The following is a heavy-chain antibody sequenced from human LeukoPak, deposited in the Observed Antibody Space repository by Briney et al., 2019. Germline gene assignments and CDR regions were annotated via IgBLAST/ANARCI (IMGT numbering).Heavy chain of an antibody. CDR3: AIVREQQDPNWFDP. V-gene: IGHV4-34*01. CDR1: GGPFSGHY. Sequence: SETLSLTCAVYGGPFSGHYWSWIRRPPGKGLEWIGEINHRGSIHYNPSLESRITISVDTSKSQFSLRLTSVTAADTAVYYCAIVREQQDPNWFDPWGQGTLVTVSS. CDR2: INHRGSI. J-gene: IGHJ5*02. D-gene: IGHD6-13*01.